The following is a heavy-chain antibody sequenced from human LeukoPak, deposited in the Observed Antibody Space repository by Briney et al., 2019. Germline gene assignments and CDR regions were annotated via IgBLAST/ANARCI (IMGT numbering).Heavy chain of an antibody. Sequence: QAGGSLRLSCAASGFTVSSNYMSWVRQAPGKGLEWVSVIYSGGSTYYADSVKGRFTISRDNSMNTLYLQMNSLRAEDTAVYYCARAVLWFGELVWGQGTLVTVSS. CDR3: ARAVLWFGELV. V-gene: IGHV3-66*01. J-gene: IGHJ4*02. D-gene: IGHD3-10*01. CDR1: GFTVSSNY. CDR2: IYSGGST.